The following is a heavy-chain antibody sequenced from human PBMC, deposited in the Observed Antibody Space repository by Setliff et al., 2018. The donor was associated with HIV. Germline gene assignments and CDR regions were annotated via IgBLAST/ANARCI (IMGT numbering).Heavy chain of an antibody. Sequence: GASVKVSCKASGYTFTAYYMHWVRQAPGQGLEWMGWINPNSGGTTYAQKFRGRVTMTTTASIRTAYMEMTSLRSDDAAVYYCARDPSGTAFSLSSYYMDVWGKGTTVTVSS. CDR2: INPNSGGT. J-gene: IGHJ6*03. CDR3: ARDPSGTAFSLSSYYMDV. CDR1: GYTFTAYY. V-gene: IGHV1-2*02. D-gene: IGHD2-21*02.